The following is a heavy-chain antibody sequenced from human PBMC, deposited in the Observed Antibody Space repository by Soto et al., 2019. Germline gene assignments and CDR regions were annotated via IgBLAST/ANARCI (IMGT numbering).Heavy chain of an antibody. CDR1: GFTFSSYS. V-gene: IGHV3-21*01. Sequence: EVQLVESGGGLVKPGGSLRLSCAASGFTFSSYSMNWVRQAPGKGLEWVSSISSSSYIYYADSVKGRFTISRDNAKNSLYLQMNSLRAEDTAVYYCARDGLMTTVPNWFDPWGQGTLVTVSS. J-gene: IGHJ5*02. CDR2: ISSSSYI. CDR3: ARDGLMTTVPNWFDP. D-gene: IGHD4-17*01.